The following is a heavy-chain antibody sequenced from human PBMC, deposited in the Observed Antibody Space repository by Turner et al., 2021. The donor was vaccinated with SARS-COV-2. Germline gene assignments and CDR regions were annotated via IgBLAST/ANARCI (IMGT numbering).Heavy chain of an antibody. Sequence: HLVESRGGLVKPGGSLTLSCVASGFSLSDYYMSWVRQAPGKGLEWLSYINSTGYIINSADSVKGRFTVSRDNAKNSLSLVMDSLRAEDTAVYYCARDGGDQSGGAFDIWGQGTMVTVSS. V-gene: IGHV3-11*04. CDR2: INSTGYII. CDR3: ARDGGDQSGGAFDI. D-gene: IGHD2-21*01. CDR1: GFSLSDYY. J-gene: IGHJ3*02.